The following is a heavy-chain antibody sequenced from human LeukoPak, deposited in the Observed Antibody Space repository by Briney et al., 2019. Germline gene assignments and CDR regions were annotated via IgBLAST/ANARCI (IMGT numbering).Heavy chain of an antibody. CDR2: IYSGGST. V-gene: IGHV3-66*02. CDR3: ASSYSSGWYGPLGY. J-gene: IGHJ4*02. CDR1: GFTVSSNY. D-gene: IGHD6-19*01. Sequence: QPGGSLRLSCAASGFTVSSNYMSWVRQAPGKGLEWVSVIYSGGSTYYADSVKCRFTITIDTSKKTLYLQMNSLRAEDTAVYYCASSYSSGWYGPLGYWGQGTLVTVSS.